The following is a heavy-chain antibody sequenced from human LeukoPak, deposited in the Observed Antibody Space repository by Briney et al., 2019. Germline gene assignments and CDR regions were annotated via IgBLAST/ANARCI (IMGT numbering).Heavy chain of an antibody. CDR1: GFTVSSNY. V-gene: IGHV3-53*01. J-gene: IGHJ6*02. CDR3: AREDGSGSYPGYYYGMDV. D-gene: IGHD3-10*01. Sequence: PGGSLRLSCAASGFTVSSNYMNWVRQAPGKGLEWVSLIYTGGNTFYADSVKGRFTISRDISENTLYLQMNSLRAEDTAVYYCAREDGSGSYPGYYYGMDVWGQGTTVTVSS. CDR2: IYTGGNT.